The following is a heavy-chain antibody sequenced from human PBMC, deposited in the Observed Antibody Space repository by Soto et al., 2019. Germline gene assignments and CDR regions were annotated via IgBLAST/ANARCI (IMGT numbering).Heavy chain of an antibody. Sequence: GGSLRLSCTASGFTFGDYAMSWFRQAPGKGLEWVGFIRSKAYGGTTEYAASVKGRFAISRDDSKSIAYLQMNSLKTEDTAVYYCARDKIYDDILTGYSLIQYYFDYWGQGTLVTVSS. D-gene: IGHD3-9*01. J-gene: IGHJ4*02. V-gene: IGHV3-49*03. CDR3: ARDKIYDDILTGYSLIQYYFDY. CDR1: GFTFGDYA. CDR2: IRSKAYGGTT.